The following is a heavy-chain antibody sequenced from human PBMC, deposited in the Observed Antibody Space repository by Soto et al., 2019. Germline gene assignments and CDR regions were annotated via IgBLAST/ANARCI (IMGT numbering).Heavy chain of an antibody. D-gene: IGHD1-26*01. CDR3: ARDTSIVGAILSFDY. CDR1: GFTFSSYA. Sequence: QVQLVESGGGVVQPGRSPRLSCAASGFTFSSYAMHWVRQAPGKGLERVAVISYDGSNKYYADSVKGRFTISRDNSKNTLYLQMNSLRAEDTAVYYCARDTSIVGAILSFDYWGQGTLVTVSS. J-gene: IGHJ4*02. CDR2: ISYDGSNK. V-gene: IGHV3-30-3*01.